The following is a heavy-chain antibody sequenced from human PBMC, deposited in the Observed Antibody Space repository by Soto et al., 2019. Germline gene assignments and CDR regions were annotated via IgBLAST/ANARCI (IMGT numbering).Heavy chain of an antibody. J-gene: IGHJ4*02. CDR1: GFTVSSNY. V-gene: IGHV3-53*01. Sequence: PGGSLRLSCAASGFTVSSNYMSWVRQAPGKGLEWVLVIYSGGSTYYADSVKGRFTISRDNSKNTLYLQLNSLRAEDTAVYYCAVLNSLDYWGQGTLVTVSS. CDR2: IYSGGST. D-gene: IGHD1-1*01. CDR3: AVLNSLDY.